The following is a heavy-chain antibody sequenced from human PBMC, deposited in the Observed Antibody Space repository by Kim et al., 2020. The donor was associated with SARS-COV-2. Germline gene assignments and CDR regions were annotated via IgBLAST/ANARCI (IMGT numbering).Heavy chain of an antibody. Sequence: YFADAVKGRFTISRDKPKNTLYLQMNSLRAEDTAVYYCARDKPGGMDVWGQGTTVTVSS. V-gene: IGHV3-30*07. J-gene: IGHJ6*02. CDR3: ARDKPGGMDV.